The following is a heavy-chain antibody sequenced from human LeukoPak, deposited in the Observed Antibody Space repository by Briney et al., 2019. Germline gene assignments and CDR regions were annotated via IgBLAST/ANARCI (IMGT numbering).Heavy chain of an antibody. Sequence: GGSLRLSCAASGFTFSDFGMNWVRQAPGKGLEWVASISNGGTEFYADSVKGRFAISRDTSTNTLSLQMNSLRAEDTAAYFCARRTGDTRFCSRFSCFLPDYWGQGTLVTVSS. D-gene: IGHD2-2*01. CDR3: ARRTGDTRFCSRFSCFLPDY. CDR2: ISNGGTE. V-gene: IGHV3-30*01. CDR1: GFTFSDFG. J-gene: IGHJ4*02.